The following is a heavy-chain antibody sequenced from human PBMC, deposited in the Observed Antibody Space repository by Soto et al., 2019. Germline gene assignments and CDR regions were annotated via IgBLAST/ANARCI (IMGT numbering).Heavy chain of an antibody. CDR3: AGYGSGSDRSSSWCDP. V-gene: IGHV4-4*02. D-gene: IGHD3-10*01. CDR1: GGSISSSNW. CDR2: IYHSGGT. Sequence: PSETLSLTCAVSGGSISSSNWWSWVRQPPGKGLEWIGEIYHSGGTNYNPSLKSRVTISVDKSKNQFSLKLTSVTAADTAVYYCAGYGSGSDRSSSWCDPWGQGNLVTVSS. J-gene: IGHJ5*02.